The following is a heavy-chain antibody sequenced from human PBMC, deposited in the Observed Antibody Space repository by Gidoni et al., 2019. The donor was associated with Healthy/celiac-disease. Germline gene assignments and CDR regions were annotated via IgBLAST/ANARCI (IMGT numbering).Heavy chain of an antibody. J-gene: IGHJ6*03. CDR3: ARGGTTDNWGVYYYMDV. V-gene: IGHV4-30-4*01. CDR1: GGSISSGDYY. Sequence: QVQLQESGPGLVKPSQTLSLTCTVSGGSISSGDYYWSWIRQPPGKGLEWIGYIYYSGSTYYNPSLKSRVTISVDTSKNQFSLKLSSVTAADTAVYYCARGGTTDNWGVYYYMDVWGKGTTVTVSS. D-gene: IGHD7-27*01. CDR2: IYYSGST.